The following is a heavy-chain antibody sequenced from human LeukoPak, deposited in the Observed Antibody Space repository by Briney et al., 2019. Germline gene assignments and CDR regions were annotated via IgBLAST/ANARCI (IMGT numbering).Heavy chain of an antibody. CDR1: GYTFTRYY. D-gene: IGHD6-13*01. J-gene: IGHJ6*03. CDR2: INPNSGGT. Sequence: ASVKVSFKASGYTFTRYYMHWVRQAPGQGLEWMGWINPNSGGTNYAQKFQGRVTMTRDTSISTAYMELNRLTSDDTAVYYCARAYSPTSWGLAAADYYYMDVWGKGTTVTVSS. CDR3: ARAYSPTSWGLAAADYYYMDV. V-gene: IGHV1-2*02.